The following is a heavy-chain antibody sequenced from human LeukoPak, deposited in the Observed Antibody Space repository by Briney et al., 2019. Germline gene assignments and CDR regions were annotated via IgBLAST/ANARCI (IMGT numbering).Heavy chain of an antibody. J-gene: IGHJ4*02. CDR3: TRDLDYGDNSGYFDY. V-gene: IGHV3-21*01. CDR2: ISSTSTYK. CDR1: GFIFNNYS. D-gene: IGHD4/OR15-4a*01. Sequence: GGSLRLSCAGSGFIFNNYSMNWVRQAPEKGLEWVASISSTSTYKYYSDSVRGRFTISRDNAKQSVYLRMSSLRVEDTATYYCTRDLDYGDNSGYFDYWGQGTLVTVSS.